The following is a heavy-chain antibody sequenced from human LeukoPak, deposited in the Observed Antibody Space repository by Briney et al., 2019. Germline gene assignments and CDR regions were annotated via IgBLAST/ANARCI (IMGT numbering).Heavy chain of an antibody. V-gene: IGHV3-23*01. D-gene: IGHD6-19*01. CDR2: ISGSDGST. CDR1: GFTFSSYA. J-gene: IGHJ6*02. Sequence: GGSLRLSCAASGFTFSSYAMSWVRQAPGKGLEWVSAISGSDGSTNYADSVKGRFTISRDNSKNTLYLQMNSLRAEDTAVYYCAKTEEGGLADYYYYGMDVWGQGTTVTVSS. CDR3: AKTEEGGLADYYYYGMDV.